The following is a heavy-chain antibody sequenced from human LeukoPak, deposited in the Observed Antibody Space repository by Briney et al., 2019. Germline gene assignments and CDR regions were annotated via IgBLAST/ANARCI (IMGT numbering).Heavy chain of an antibody. CDR1: GFTFSNAW. CDR2: IKSKTDGGTT. Sequence: GGSLRLSCAASGFTFSNAWMSWVRQAPGKGLEWVGRIKSKTDGGTTDYAAPVKGRFTISRDDSKNTLYLQMNSLKTEDTAVYYCLWFGELSGQFCDYWGQGTLVTVSS. D-gene: IGHD3-10*01. J-gene: IGHJ4*02. V-gene: IGHV3-15*01. CDR3: LWFGELSGQFCDY.